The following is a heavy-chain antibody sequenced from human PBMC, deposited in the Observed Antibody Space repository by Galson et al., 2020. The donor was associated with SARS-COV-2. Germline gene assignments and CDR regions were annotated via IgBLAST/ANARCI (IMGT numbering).Heavy chain of an antibody. V-gene: IGHV4-4*07. D-gene: IGHD4-17*01. CDR1: GGSISNYY. Sequence: SETLSLTCTVPGGSISNYYWSWIRQPAEKGLEWIGRIYASGSTNYNPSLKSRVTMSVDTSKNQFSLNLSSVTAADTAVYYCAKEVGTTVATEGWYFDLWGRGTLVTVSS. CDR3: AKEVGTTVATEGWYFDL. J-gene: IGHJ2*01. CDR2: IYASGST.